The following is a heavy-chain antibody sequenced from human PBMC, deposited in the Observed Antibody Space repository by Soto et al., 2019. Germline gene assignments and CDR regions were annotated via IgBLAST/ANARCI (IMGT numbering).Heavy chain of an antibody. D-gene: IGHD2-15*01. CDR3: VPIARKTDPAT. Sequence: QITLKESGPTLVKPTQPLTLTCTFSGFSLSSYEVSVGWIRQPPGKALEWLALIYWDGDQSYSPSLRSRLTITKDTSNNQVVLTMTNMDPVDTATYYCVPIARKTDPATWGQGS. J-gene: IGHJ4*02. CDR2: IYWDGDQ. CDR1: GFSLSSYEVS. V-gene: IGHV2-5*02.